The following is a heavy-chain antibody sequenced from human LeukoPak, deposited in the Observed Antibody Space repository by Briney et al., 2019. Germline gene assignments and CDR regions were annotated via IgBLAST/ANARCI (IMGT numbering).Heavy chain of an antibody. CDR2: ISGSGGST. Sequence: GGSLRLSCAASGFTFSNSAMSWVRQAPGKGLEWVSVISGSGGSTNFADSVKGRFTSSRDNSKNTLYLQMHSLGVEDTAVYYCAQGRLGYSYGAFDHWGQGTLVTVSS. CDR1: GFTFSNSA. V-gene: IGHV3-23*01. J-gene: IGHJ4*02. CDR3: AQGRLGYSYGAFDH. D-gene: IGHD5-18*01.